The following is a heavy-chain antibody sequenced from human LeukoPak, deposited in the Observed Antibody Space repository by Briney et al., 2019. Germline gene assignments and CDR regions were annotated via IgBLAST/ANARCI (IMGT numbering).Heavy chain of an antibody. Sequence: PSETLSLTCTVSGGSISSYYWSWLRQPPGKGLEWIGYIYYSGSTNYNPSLKSRVTISVDTSKNQFSLKLSSVTAADTAVYYCASLPIQQWVRYGMDVWGQGTTVTVSS. V-gene: IGHV4-59*08. CDR1: GGSISSYY. J-gene: IGHJ6*02. CDR2: IYYSGST. CDR3: ASLPIQQWVRYGMDV. D-gene: IGHD6-19*01.